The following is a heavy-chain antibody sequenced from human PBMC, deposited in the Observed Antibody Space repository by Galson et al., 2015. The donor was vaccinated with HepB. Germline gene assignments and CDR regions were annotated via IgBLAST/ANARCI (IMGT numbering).Heavy chain of an antibody. J-gene: IGHJ6*02. CDR2: IRYDGSNK. CDR1: GFTFSSYG. V-gene: IGHV3-30*02. CDR3: AKDLSSNYQPFPYYYYGMDV. Sequence: SLRLSCAASGFTFSSYGMHWVRQAPGKGLEWVAFIRYDGSNKYYADSVKGRFTISRDNSKNTLYLQMNSLRAEDTAVYYCAKDLSSNYQPFPYYYYGMDVWGQGTTVTVSS. D-gene: IGHD2-2*01.